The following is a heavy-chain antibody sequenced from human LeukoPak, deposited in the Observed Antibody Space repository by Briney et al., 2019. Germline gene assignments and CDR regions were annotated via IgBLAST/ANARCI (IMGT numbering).Heavy chain of an antibody. CDR1: GFTFSDYY. CDR3: ARQWRSFDY. V-gene: IGHV3-11*04. J-gene: IGHJ4*02. CDR2: ISSSGSTI. Sequence: GGSLSLSRAASGFTFSDYYMSWIRQAPGKGLEWVSYISSSGSTIYYADSVKGRFTISRDNAKNSLYLQMNTLRVEDTARYYCARQWRSFDYWGQGALVTVSS. D-gene: IGHD6-19*01.